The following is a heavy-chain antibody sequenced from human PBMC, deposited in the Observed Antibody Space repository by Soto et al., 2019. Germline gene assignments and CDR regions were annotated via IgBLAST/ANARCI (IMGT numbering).Heavy chain of an antibody. CDR2: VSTYNGNT. Sequence: ASVKVSCKPSGYTFTNFGITWVRQAPGEGIEWMGWVSTYNGNTEFAQKFQGRVTMTTDTSASTVYMELRSMRSDDTAVYYCARVVPDAEAWFGPWGQGTLVTVSS. J-gene: IGHJ5*02. CDR3: ARVVPDAEAWFGP. CDR1: GYTFTNFG. V-gene: IGHV1-18*01. D-gene: IGHD2-2*01.